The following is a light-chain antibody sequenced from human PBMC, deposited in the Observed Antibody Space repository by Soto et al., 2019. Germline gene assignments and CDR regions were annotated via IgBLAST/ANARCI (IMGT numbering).Light chain of an antibody. CDR1: QSVTRN. Sequence: EIVMTQSPATLSVSPGERVTLSCRASQSVTRNLAWYQHTPGQSPRLLISAASSGATGLPSRFSSSGSGTDFTLTISSLQSEDAAVYYCQQYHHWPVTFGGGTKVEIK. CDR2: AAS. V-gene: IGKV3-15*01. CDR3: QQYHHWPVT. J-gene: IGKJ4*01.